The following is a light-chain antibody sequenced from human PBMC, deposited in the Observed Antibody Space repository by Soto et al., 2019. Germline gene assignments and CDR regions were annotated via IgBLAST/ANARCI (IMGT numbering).Light chain of an antibody. Sequence: DIQMTQSPSSLSASVGDRVTITCRASQSISSYLNWYQQKPGKAPKLLIYAASSLQSGVPSRFSGSGSGTDFTLTISSLQPEDFGTYYCQQSYSTPLLTFGGGTKVEIK. V-gene: IGKV1-39*01. CDR1: QSISSY. CDR3: QQSYSTPLLT. CDR2: AAS. J-gene: IGKJ4*01.